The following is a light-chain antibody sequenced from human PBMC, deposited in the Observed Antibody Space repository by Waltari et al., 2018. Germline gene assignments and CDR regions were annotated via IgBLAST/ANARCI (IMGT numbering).Light chain of an antibody. CDR2: SHN. CDR1: SPNIGTHT. CDR3: AAWDDGLNAWV. Sequence: QSILTQPPSASGTPGQRITIPCSGSSPNIGTHTVNWYQPPPGAAPKLLIYSHNQRPSGVPDRFSGSKSGTSASLAISRLQSEDEADYYCAAWDDGLNAWVFGGGTKLTV. J-gene: IGLJ3*02. V-gene: IGLV1-44*01.